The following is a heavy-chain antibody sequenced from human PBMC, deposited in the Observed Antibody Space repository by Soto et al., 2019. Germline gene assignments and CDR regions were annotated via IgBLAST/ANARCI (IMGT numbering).Heavy chain of an antibody. CDR2: ISGSGGST. CDR3: AKDDSGGNYYDSSGYYYGSRGDFDY. CDR1: GFTFSSYA. V-gene: IGHV3-23*01. J-gene: IGHJ4*02. D-gene: IGHD3-22*01. Sequence: EVQLLESGGGLVQPGGSLRLSCAASGFTFSSYAMSWVRQAPGQGLEWVSAISGSGGSTSYADSVKGRFTISRDNSKNRLHLQMNSLRAEDTAVYYCAKDDSGGNYYDSSGYYYGSRGDFDYWGQGTLVTVSS.